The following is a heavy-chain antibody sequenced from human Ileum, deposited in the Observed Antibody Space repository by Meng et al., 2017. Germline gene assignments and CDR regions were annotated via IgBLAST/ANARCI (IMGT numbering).Heavy chain of an antibody. D-gene: IGHD1-26*01. Sequence: QAPLQESGTGLVRPSETLSLTCTVSGDSGRSSCCYWSWIRQSAGKGLEWIGYVYYNGVTNYNPSLRSRITTSIDTSKNQFSLKLSSVTAADTALYYCTRERSWSDFGYFDDWGRGTLVTVSS. CDR2: VYYNGVT. V-gene: IGHV4-61*01. CDR3: TRERSWSDFGYFDD. J-gene: IGHJ4*02. CDR1: GDSGRSSCCY.